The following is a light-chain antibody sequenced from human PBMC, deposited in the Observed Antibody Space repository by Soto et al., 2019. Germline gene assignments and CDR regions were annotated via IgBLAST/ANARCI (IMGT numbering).Light chain of an antibody. J-gene: IGKJ2*01. V-gene: IGKV3-15*01. CDR2: DAS. Sequence: EIVMTQSPATVSVSPGKRVTLSCRASQRVDGSVAWYQLKPGQAPRLLIHDASTTATGIPARFSGSASGTDYFLTIDSVQPEDFAVYYCQQYKNWPPYTFGQGTKLQI. CDR3: QQYKNWPPYT. CDR1: QRVDGS.